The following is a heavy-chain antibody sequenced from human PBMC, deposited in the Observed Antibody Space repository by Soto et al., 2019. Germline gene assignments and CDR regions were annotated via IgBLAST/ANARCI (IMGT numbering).Heavy chain of an antibody. CDR3: GRALSSVEWLVRYDAFDI. CDR2: ISSSGSTI. CDR1: GFIFSTYA. V-gene: IGHV3-48*04. D-gene: IGHD6-19*01. J-gene: IGHJ3*02. Sequence: PGGSLRLSCAASGFIFSTYAMTRVRQAPGKGPEWVSYISSSGSTIYYADSVKGRFTISRDNAKNQFSLQLNSVTPEDTAVYYCGRALSSVEWLVRYDAFDIWGQGTMVTVSS.